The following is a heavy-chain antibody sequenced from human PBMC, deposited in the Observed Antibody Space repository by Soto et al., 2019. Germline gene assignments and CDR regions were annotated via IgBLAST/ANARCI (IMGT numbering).Heavy chain of an antibody. Sequence: QGQLVESGGGVVQPGRSLRLSCAASGFTFTDYAMHWVRQAPDKGLEWVAIIWYDGSNIYYAASVKGRFTISRDNSKNTLYLQMNSLIAEDTAVYYCAREKFGDDVDYWGQGTLVPVS. CDR3: AREKFGDDVDY. D-gene: IGHD2-21*02. V-gene: IGHV3-33*01. J-gene: IGHJ4*02. CDR2: IWYDGSNI. CDR1: GFTFTDYA.